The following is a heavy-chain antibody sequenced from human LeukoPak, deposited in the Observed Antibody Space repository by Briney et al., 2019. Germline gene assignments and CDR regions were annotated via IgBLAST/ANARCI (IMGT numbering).Heavy chain of an antibody. CDR1: GGSISSYY. CDR2: IYTSGST. J-gene: IGHJ4*02. Sequence: SETLSLTCTVSGGSISSYYWSWIRQPPGKGLEWIGYIYTSGSTNYNPSLKSRVTISVDTSKNQFSLKLSSVTAADTAVYYCARGRYLDYWGQGTLVTVSS. V-gene: IGHV4-4*09. CDR3: ARGRYLDY.